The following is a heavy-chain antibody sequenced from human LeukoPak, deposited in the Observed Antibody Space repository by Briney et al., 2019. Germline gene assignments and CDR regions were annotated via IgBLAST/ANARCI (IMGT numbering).Heavy chain of an antibody. V-gene: IGHV3-30*18. CDR1: GFTFSSYG. J-gene: IGHJ4*02. Sequence: PGGSLRLSCAASGFTFSSYGMHWVRQAPGKGLEWVAVISYDGSNKYYADSVKGRFTISRDNSKNTLYLQMNSLRAEDTAVYYCAKFQLLLKDYWGQGTLVTVSS. CDR2: ISYDGSNK. CDR3: AKFQLLLKDY. D-gene: IGHD2-15*01.